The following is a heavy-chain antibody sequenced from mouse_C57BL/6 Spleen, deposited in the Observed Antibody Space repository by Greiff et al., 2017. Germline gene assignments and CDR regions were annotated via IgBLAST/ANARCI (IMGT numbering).Heavy chain of an antibody. J-gene: IGHJ2*01. CDR1: GFTFSSYA. D-gene: IGHD1-1*01. Sequence: EVQRVESGGGLVKPGGSLKLSCAASGFTFSSYAMSWVRQTPEKRLEWVATISDGGSYTYYPDNVKGRFTISRDNAKNNLYLQMSHLKSEDTAMYYCAYGSSYGYFDYWGQGTTLTVSS. V-gene: IGHV5-4*01. CDR3: AYGSSYGYFDY. CDR2: ISDGGSYT.